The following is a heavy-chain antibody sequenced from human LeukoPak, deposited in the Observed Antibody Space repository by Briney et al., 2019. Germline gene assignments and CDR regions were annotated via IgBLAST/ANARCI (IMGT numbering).Heavy chain of an antibody. V-gene: IGHV1-69*06. Sequence: GSSVKVSCKASGGTFSSYAISWVRQAPGQGLEWMGGIIPIFGTANYAQKFQGRVTITADKSTSTAYTELSSLRSEDTAVYYCARDEPRGSGSYHSYYYYGMDVWGKGTTVTVSS. D-gene: IGHD3-10*01. CDR3: ARDEPRGSGSYHSYYYYGMDV. CDR2: IIPIFGTA. CDR1: GGTFSSYA. J-gene: IGHJ6*04.